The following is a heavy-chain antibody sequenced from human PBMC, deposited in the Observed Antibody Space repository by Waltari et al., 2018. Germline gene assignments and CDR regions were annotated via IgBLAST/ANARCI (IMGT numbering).Heavy chain of an antibody. Sequence: QLQLQESGPGLVKPSETLSLTCTISGGSISSSGYYWGWIRQPPGKVLEWIGSFSYSGRTYSNPDLKSRVTVSVDTSRNQFSLKLSSVTAADTAVYYCVKVAGPFDYWGQGTLVTVSS. CDR2: FSYSGRT. V-gene: IGHV4-39*01. J-gene: IGHJ4*02. CDR3: VKVAGPFDY. D-gene: IGHD6-19*01. CDR1: GGSISSSGYY.